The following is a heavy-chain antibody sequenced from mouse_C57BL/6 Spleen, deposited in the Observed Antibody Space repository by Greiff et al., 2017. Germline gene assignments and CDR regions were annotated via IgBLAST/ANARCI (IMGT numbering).Heavy chain of an antibody. CDR1: GYAFSSYW. J-gene: IGHJ2*01. Sequence: VQLQQSGAELVKPGASVKISCKASGYAFSSYWMNWVKQRPGKGLEWIGQIYPGDGDTNYNGKFKGKATLTADKSSSTAYMQLSSLTSEDSAVYFCARSSSNLLRDYWGQGTTLTVSS. CDR3: ARSSSNLLRDY. V-gene: IGHV1-80*01. CDR2: IYPGDGDT. D-gene: IGHD2-5*01.